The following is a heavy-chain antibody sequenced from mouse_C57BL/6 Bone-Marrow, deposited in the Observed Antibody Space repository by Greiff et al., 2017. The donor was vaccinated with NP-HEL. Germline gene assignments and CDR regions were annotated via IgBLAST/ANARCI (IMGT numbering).Heavy chain of an antibody. Sequence: QVQLQQSGAELVRPGPSVKVSCKASGYAFTNYLIEWVKQRPGQGLEWIGVINPGSGGTNYNEKFKGKATLTADKSSSTAYMQLSSLTSEDSAVYFCARSHYDYAYWGQGTLVTVSA. CDR1: GYAFTNYL. D-gene: IGHD2-4*01. CDR2: INPGSGGT. CDR3: ARSHYDYAY. J-gene: IGHJ3*01. V-gene: IGHV1-54*01.